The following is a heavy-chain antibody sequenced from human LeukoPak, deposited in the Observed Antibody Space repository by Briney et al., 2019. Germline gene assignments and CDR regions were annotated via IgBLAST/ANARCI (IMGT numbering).Heavy chain of an antibody. J-gene: IGHJ4*02. CDR1: GGSFSGYY. CDR3: AWGGLLEYFDY. CDR2: INHSGST. Sequence: PSETLSLTCAVYGGSFSGYYWSWIRQPPGKGLEWIGEINHSGSTNYNPSLKGRVTISVDTPKNQFSLKLSSVTAADTAVYYCAWGGLLEYFDYWGQGTLVTVSS. V-gene: IGHV4-34*01. D-gene: IGHD1-1*01.